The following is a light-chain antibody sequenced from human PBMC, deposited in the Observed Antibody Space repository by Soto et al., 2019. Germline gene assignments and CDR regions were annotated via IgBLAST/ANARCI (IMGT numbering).Light chain of an antibody. CDR2: DVS. J-gene: IGLJ2*01. CDR1: SSDVGGYNY. V-gene: IGLV2-14*01. CDR3: SSYTGSSTYVV. Sequence: QSALTQPASVSGSPGQSITISCTGTSSDVGGYNYVSWYQQHPGKAPKLMIYDVSNRPSGVSNRFSGSKSANTAPLTISGLQAEDEADYCCSSYTGSSTYVVFGGGTKLTVL.